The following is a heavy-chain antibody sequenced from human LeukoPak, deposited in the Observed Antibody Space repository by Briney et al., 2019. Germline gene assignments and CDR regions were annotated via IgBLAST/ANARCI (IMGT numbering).Heavy chain of an antibody. Sequence: GESLKISCKGSGYSFTSYWIGWVRQMPGKGLEWMGIIYPGDSDTRHSPSFQGQVTISADKSISTAYLQWSSLKASDTAMYYCARRKYSSSSNSYYYGMDVWGQGTTVTVSS. V-gene: IGHV5-51*01. D-gene: IGHD6-6*01. CDR1: GYSFTSYW. CDR2: IYPGDSDT. CDR3: ARRKYSSSSNSYYYGMDV. J-gene: IGHJ6*02.